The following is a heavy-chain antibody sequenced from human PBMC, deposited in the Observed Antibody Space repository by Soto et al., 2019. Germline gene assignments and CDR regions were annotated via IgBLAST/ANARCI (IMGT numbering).Heavy chain of an antibody. J-gene: IGHJ5*02. CDR2: INPNSGGT. CDR3: ARGGSIAARPIANWFDP. V-gene: IGHV1-2*02. Sequence: RASVKVSCKASGYTFTGYYMHWVRQAPGQGLEWMGWINPNSGGTNYAQKFQGRVTMTRDTSISTAYMELSRLRSDDTAVYYCARGGSIAARPIANWFDPWGQGTLVTVSS. CDR1: GYTFTGYY. D-gene: IGHD6-6*01.